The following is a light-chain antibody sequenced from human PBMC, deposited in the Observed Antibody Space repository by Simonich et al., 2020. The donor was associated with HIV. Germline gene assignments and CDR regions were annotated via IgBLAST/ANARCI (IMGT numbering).Light chain of an antibody. J-gene: IGLJ3*02. V-gene: IGLV1-51*01. CDR3: GTWDSSLSAWV. CDR1: SSNIGNNY. Sequence: QSVLTQPPSVSGAPGQRVTISCTGSSSNIGNNYVSWYQQLPGTAPKLLIYDNNKRPSGIPDRFSGSKSGTSATLTITGLQTGDDADYYCGTWDSSLSAWVFGGGTKLTVL. CDR2: DNN.